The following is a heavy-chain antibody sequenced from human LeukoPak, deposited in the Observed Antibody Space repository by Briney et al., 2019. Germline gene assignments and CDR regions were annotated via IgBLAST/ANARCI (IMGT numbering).Heavy chain of an antibody. V-gene: IGHV1-18*01. Sequence: ASVEVSCKASGCTFTSYGISWVRQAPGQGLEWMGWISAYNGNTNYAQKLQGRVTMTTDTSTSTAYMELRSLRSDDTAVYYCARGSAPHHSGSYTPCDYWGQGTLVTVSS. D-gene: IGHD3-10*01. CDR2: ISAYNGNT. J-gene: IGHJ4*02. CDR1: GCTFTSYG. CDR3: ARGSAPHHSGSYTPCDY.